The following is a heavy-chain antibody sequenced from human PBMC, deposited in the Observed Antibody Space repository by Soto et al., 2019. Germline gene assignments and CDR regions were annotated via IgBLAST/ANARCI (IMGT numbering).Heavy chain of an antibody. D-gene: IGHD1-26*01. CDR1: GFTFSSYA. CDR2: ISGSGDST. Sequence: EVQLLESGGGLVQPGGSLRLSCAASGFTFSSYAMRWVRQAPVKGLEWVSAISGSGDSTYYADSVKGRFTISRDNSKNTLDLQMNSLRAEDTAVYYCARRGRGSYYDYWGQGTLVTVSS. CDR3: ARRGRGSYYDY. J-gene: IGHJ4*02. V-gene: IGHV3-23*01.